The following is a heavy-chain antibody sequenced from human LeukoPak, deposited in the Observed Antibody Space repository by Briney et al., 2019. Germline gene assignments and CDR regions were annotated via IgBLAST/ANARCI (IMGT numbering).Heavy chain of an antibody. J-gene: IGHJ4*02. CDR2: IYYSGCT. V-gene: IGHV4-59*01. CDR3: ARFGLAVAYYFDY. CDR1: GGSISSYY. Sequence: ETLSLTCTVSGGSISSYYWSWLRQPPGKGLEWIGYIYYSGCTNYNPSLKSRVTISVDTSKNQFSLKLSSVTAADTAVYYCARFGLAVAYYFDYWGQGTLVTVSS. D-gene: IGHD6-19*01.